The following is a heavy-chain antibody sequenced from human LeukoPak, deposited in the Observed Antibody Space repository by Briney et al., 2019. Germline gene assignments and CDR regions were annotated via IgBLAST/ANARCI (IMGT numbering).Heavy chain of an antibody. Sequence: GASVKVSCKASGGTFSSYAIGWVRQAPGQGLEWMGRIIPILGIANHAQKFQGRVTITADKSTSTAYMELSSLRSEDTAVYYCARVSGGYSYGPQFDYWGQGTLVTVSS. D-gene: IGHD5-18*01. CDR1: GGTFSSYA. J-gene: IGHJ4*02. V-gene: IGHV1-69*04. CDR2: IIPILGIA. CDR3: ARVSGGYSYGPQFDY.